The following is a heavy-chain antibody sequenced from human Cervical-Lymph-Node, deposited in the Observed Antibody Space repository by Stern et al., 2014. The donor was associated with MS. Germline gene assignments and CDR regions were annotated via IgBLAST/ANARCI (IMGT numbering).Heavy chain of an antibody. V-gene: IGHV1-2*06. CDR2: INPNSGVT. D-gene: IGHD2-8*01. Sequence: QLVQSGPEVKKPGASVQVSCKTSGYTFTDYYIHWVRQAPGQGLEWVGRINPNSGVTDYAQQFQGRVTLTGETSTTTSYMDLRSLRYDDTAVYYCGRRNCPNGICYIDYWGQGSLVTVSS. J-gene: IGHJ4*02. CDR3: GRRNCPNGICYIDY. CDR1: GYTFTDYY.